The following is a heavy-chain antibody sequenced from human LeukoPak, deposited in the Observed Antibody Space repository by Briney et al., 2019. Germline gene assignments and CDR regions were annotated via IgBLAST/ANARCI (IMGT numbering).Heavy chain of an antibody. CDR3: ARARMYAFDI. V-gene: IGHV3-7*01. CDR1: GFTFSSHW. CDR2: IKQDGSDT. J-gene: IGHJ3*02. D-gene: IGHD2/OR15-2a*01. Sequence: GGSLRLSCVASGFTFSSHWMSWVRQTPGKGLEWVANIKQDGSDTYYADSVKGRFTISRDNAKNSVFLQMNSLRAEDTAVYYCARARMYAFDIWGQGTMVTVSS.